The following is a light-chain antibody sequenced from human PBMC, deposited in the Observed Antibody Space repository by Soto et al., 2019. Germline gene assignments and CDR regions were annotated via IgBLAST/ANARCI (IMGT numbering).Light chain of an antibody. CDR3: QQYDSLPLL. J-gene: IGKJ4*01. Sequence: DIQMTQSPSSLSASGGDRVTITCHASQDISNYLNWYQQKPGKAPKLLIYDASNLETGVSSRFSGSGYGTDFTLTISSLQPEDIGTYYCQQYDSLPLLFGGGTKVDI. CDR2: DAS. V-gene: IGKV1-33*01. CDR1: QDISNY.